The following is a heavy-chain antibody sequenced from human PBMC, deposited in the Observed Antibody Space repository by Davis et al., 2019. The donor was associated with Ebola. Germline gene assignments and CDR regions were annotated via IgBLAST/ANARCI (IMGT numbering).Heavy chain of an antibody. Sequence: PGGSLRLSCAASGFTVSSNYMSWVRQAPGKGLEYVSAISSNGGSTYYADSVKGRFTISRDNSKNTLYLQMSSLRAEDTAVYYCVNSPVKGSGYYYVHYYYGMDVWGQGTTVTVSS. CDR2: ISSNGGST. D-gene: IGHD3-22*01. CDR3: VNSPVKGSGYYYVHYYYGMDV. CDR1: GFTVSSNY. J-gene: IGHJ6*02. V-gene: IGHV3-64D*08.